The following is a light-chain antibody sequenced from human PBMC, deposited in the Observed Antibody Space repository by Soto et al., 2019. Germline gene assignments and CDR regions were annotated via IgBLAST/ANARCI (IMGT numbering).Light chain of an antibody. CDR1: QSVDSTY. V-gene: IGKV3-20*01. Sequence: DIVLTQSPGTLSLSRGESATLSCRASQSVDSTYVTWYQQKPGQAPRLLIYGTSGRATGIPDRFSGSGSGTDFTITISGLEREVVAVYYCQEYDSSRTFGQATNVDIK. CDR3: QEYDSSRT. CDR2: GTS. J-gene: IGKJ1*01.